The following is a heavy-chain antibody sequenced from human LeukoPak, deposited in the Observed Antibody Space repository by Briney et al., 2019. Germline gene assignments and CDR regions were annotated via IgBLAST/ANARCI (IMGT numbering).Heavy chain of an antibody. CDR2: ISSSSSTI. CDR1: GFTFSSYS. CDR3: ARPKYSSGYDAFDI. D-gene: IGHD6-19*01. Sequence: GGSLRLSRAASGFTFSSYSMNWVRQAPGKGLEWVSYISSSSSTIYYADSVKGRFTISRDNAKNSLYLQMNSLRAEDTAVYYCARPKYSSGYDAFDIWGQGTMVTVSS. J-gene: IGHJ3*02. V-gene: IGHV3-48*04.